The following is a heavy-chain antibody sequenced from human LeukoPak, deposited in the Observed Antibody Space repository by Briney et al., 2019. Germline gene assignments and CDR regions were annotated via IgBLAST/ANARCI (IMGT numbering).Heavy chain of an antibody. J-gene: IGHJ4*02. CDR3: AKGVVVVITGSFDY. CDR2: ISGAGTST. CDR1: RLYA. V-gene: IGHV3-23*01. D-gene: IGHD3-22*01. Sequence: GGSLRLSCVRLYAMNWVRQAPGKGLEWVSSISGAGTSTYYADSVKGRFTISRDNAKNSLYLQMNSLRAEDTALYYCAKGVVVVITGSFDYWGQGTLVTVSS.